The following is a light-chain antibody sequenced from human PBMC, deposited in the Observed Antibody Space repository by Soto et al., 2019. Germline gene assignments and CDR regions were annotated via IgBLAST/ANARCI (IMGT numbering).Light chain of an antibody. J-gene: IGLJ1*01. CDR2: EVN. CDR3: SAYSDIDTKV. Sequence: LAQPASVSGSPGQSITISCGGTSSDVGAYIYVSWYQQFPGKAPKLILYEVNNRPSGVSNRFSGSKSGTTASLTISGLQPEDEADYYCSAYSDIDTKVFGTGTKITVL. V-gene: IGLV2-14*03. CDR1: SSDVGAYIY.